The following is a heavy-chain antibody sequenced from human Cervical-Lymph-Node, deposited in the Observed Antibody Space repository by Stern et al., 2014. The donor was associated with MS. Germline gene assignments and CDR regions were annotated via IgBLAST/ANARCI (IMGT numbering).Heavy chain of an antibody. Sequence: QLQLQESGPGLVKPSETLSRTCTVSGGSISSSYYWGWIRQSSGKGLEWIGAIELSGGTSNNPPLKSRVPISEDPSNNQFSQKQGSVTAADTAVYYCVRQVTVRSRFDYWGQGTLVTVSS. D-gene: IGHD4-11*01. CDR3: VRQVTVRSRFDY. V-gene: IGHV4-39*01. J-gene: IGHJ4*02. CDR2: IELSGGT. CDR1: GGSISSSYY.